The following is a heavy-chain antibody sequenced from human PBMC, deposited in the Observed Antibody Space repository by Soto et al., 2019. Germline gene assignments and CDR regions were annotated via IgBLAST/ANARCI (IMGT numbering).Heavy chain of an antibody. D-gene: IGHD2-21*02. Sequence: ASVKVSCKASGYTFTSYAMHWVRQAPGQRLEWMGWINAGNGNTKYSQKFQGRVTITRDTSASTAYMELSSLRSEDTAVYYCARGTPLRVTQWYFDLWSRGTLVTVSS. CDR3: ARGTPLRVTQWYFDL. CDR2: INAGNGNT. J-gene: IGHJ2*01. CDR1: GYTFTSYA. V-gene: IGHV1-3*01.